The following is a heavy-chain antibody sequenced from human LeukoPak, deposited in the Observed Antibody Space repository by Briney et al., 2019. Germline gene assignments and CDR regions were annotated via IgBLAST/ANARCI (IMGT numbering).Heavy chain of an antibody. Sequence: ESGPALVKPTQTLTLTCSFSGFSLTTSGMCVNWIRQPPGKALEWLARIDWLDNKYYNTSLETRLTISQDTSKNQVVLTMTNMDPVDTATYYCARMDNWNYALQFDYWGQGALVTVSS. CDR2: IDWLDNK. V-gene: IGHV2-70*11. D-gene: IGHD1-7*01. J-gene: IGHJ4*02. CDR3: ARMDNWNYALQFDY. CDR1: GFSLTTSGMC.